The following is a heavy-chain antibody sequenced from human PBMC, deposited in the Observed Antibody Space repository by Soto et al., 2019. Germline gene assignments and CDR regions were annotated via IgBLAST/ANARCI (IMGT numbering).Heavy chain of an antibody. D-gene: IGHD3-22*01. V-gene: IGHV1-24*01. Sequence: ASVKVSCKVSGYTLTDLSMHWQRQAPGKGLEWMGGFDPEDGETTYAQRFQGRVTMTEDTSTDTAYMELSSLRSEDTAVYYCATDYYDSSGYYSRDRAFDIWGQGTMVTVSS. CDR2: FDPEDGET. CDR1: GYTLTDLS. CDR3: ATDYYDSSGYYSRDRAFDI. J-gene: IGHJ3*02.